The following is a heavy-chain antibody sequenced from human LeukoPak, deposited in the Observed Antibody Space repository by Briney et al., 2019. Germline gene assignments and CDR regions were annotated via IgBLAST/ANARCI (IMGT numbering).Heavy chain of an antibody. V-gene: IGHV4-34*01. D-gene: IGHD1-26*01. CDR3: ARGQAGATSFDY. Sequence: PSETLSLTCAVYGGSFSGYYWSWIRQPPGKGLEWIGEINHSGSTNYNPSLKSRVTISVDTSKNQFSLKLSSVTAADTAVYYCARGQAGATSFDYWGQGTLVTVSS. J-gene: IGHJ4*02. CDR1: GGSFSGYY. CDR2: INHSGST.